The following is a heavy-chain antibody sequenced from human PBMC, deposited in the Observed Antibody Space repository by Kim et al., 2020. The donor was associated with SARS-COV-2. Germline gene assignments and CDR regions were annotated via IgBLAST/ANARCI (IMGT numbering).Heavy chain of an antibody. Sequence: SLKSRVTISVDTSKNQFSLKLSSVTAADTAVYYCARHVGRGSYSEYYFDYWGQGTLVTVSS. J-gene: IGHJ4*02. D-gene: IGHD1-26*01. V-gene: IGHV4-39*01. CDR3: ARHVGRGSYSEYYFDY.